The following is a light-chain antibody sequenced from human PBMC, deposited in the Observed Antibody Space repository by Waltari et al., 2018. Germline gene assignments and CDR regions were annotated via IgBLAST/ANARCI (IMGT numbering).Light chain of an antibody. CDR3: QQYNSYSLLS. V-gene: IGKV1-5*03. Sequence: DIQMTQSPSSLSASVGDRFTITCRASQSISNWLAWYQQKPGKAPKLLIYKASTLESGVPSRFSGRGSGTEFTRTISSLQPDDFATYDCQQYNSYSLLSFGGGTNVEIK. J-gene: IGKJ4*01. CDR2: KAS. CDR1: QSISNW.